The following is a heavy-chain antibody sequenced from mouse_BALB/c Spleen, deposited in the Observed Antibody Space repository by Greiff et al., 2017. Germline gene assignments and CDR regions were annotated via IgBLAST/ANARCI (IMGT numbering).Heavy chain of an antibody. Sequence: EVKVVESGGGLVKPGGSLKLSCAASGFTFSDYYMYWVRQTPEKRLEWVATISDGGSYTYYPDSVKGRFTISRDNAKNNLYLQMSSLKSEDTAMYYCARWYDGGEFAYWGQGTLVTVSA. CDR1: GFTFSDYY. D-gene: IGHD2-14*01. V-gene: IGHV5-4*02. CDR2: ISDGGSYT. J-gene: IGHJ3*01. CDR3: ARWYDGGEFAY.